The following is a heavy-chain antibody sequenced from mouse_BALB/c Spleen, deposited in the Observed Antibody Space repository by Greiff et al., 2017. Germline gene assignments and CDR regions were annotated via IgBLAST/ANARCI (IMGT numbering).Heavy chain of an antibody. D-gene: IGHD2-14*01. CDR3: ARDRYDYYAMDY. CDR1: GYAFSSYW. Sequence: QVQLQQSGAELVRPGSSVKISCKASGYAFSSYWMNWVKQRPGQGLEWIGQIYPGDGDTNYNGKFKGKATLTADKSYSTAYMQLSSLTSEDSAVYFCARDRYDYYAMDYWGQGTSVTVSS. CDR2: IYPGDGDT. J-gene: IGHJ4*01. V-gene: IGHV1-80*01.